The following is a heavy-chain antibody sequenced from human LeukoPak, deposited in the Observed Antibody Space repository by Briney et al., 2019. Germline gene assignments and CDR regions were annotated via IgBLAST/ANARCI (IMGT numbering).Heavy chain of an antibody. Sequence: GGSLRLSCAVSGFTFSSYSMSWVRQAPGKGLEWVPSISSSGTYKYYADSVKGRFTISRDNAKNSLYLQMNSLRAEDTAVYYCAKGKDSVAGATNDYWGQGTLVTVSS. CDR2: ISSSGTYK. V-gene: IGHV3-21*01. CDR3: AKGKDSVAGATNDY. J-gene: IGHJ4*02. D-gene: IGHD6-19*01. CDR1: GFTFSSYS.